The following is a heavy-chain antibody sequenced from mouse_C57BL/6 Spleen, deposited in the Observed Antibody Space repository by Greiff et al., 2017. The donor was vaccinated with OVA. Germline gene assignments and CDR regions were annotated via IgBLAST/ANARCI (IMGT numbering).Heavy chain of an antibody. V-gene: IGHV1-55*01. CDR1: GYTFTSYW. D-gene: IGHD2-3*01. J-gene: IGHJ4*01. CDR2: IYPGSGST. Sequence: QVQLQQPGAELVKPGASVKMSCKASGYTFTSYWITWVKPRPGQGLEWIGDIYPGSGSTNYNEKFKSKATLTVDTSSSTAYMQLSSLTSEDSAVYYCARYEGYYAMDYWGQGTSVTVSS. CDR3: ARYEGYYAMDY.